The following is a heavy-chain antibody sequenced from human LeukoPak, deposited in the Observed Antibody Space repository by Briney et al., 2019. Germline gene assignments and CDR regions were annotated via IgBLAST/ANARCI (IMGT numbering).Heavy chain of an antibody. D-gene: IGHD2-2*01. V-gene: IGHV3-30*02. CDR1: GINFRASG. CDR2: IQTDGSDK. Sequence: PGGSRRLACAASGINFRASGMHWVRQAPGMGREWVTFIQTDGSDKRYAASVAGRFTISRDDSKNTVYLHMNSLRPDDSALYYCAREGGTVVVGRFDYWGQGTLVTVSS. CDR3: AREGGTVVVGRFDY. J-gene: IGHJ4*02.